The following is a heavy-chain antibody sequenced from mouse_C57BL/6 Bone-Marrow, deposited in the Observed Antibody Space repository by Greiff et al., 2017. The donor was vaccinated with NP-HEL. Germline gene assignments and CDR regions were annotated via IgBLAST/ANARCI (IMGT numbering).Heavy chain of an antibody. CDR1: GYTFTSYW. CDR3: ARSFYYGPWFAY. J-gene: IGHJ3*01. V-gene: IGHV1-55*01. Sequence: VQLQQPGAELVKPGASVKMSCKASGYTFTSYWITWVKQRPGQGLEWIGDIYPGSGSTNYNEKFKSKATLTVDTSSSTAYMQLSSLTSEDSAVYYCARSFYYGPWFAYWGQGTLVTVSA. D-gene: IGHD2-1*01. CDR2: IYPGSGST.